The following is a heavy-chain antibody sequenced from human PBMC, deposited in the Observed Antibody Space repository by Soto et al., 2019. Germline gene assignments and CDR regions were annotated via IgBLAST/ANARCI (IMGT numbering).Heavy chain of an antibody. CDR1: GYTFTSYY. D-gene: IGHD3-22*01. J-gene: IGHJ6*02. CDR3: ASPLYYYDSSGYFKDYYGMDV. V-gene: IGHV1-46*01. Sequence: QVQLVQSGAEVKKPGASVKVSCKASGYTFTSYYMHWVRQAPGQGLEGMGIINPSGGSTSYAQKFQGRVTMTRDTSTSTVYMELSSLRSEDTAVYSCASPLYYYDSSGYFKDYYGMDVWGPGTTFTVSS. CDR2: INPSGGST.